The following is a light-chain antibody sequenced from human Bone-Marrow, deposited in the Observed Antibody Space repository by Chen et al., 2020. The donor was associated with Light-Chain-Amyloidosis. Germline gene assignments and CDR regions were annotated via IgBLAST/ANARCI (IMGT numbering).Light chain of an antibody. CDR1: QSLVHSDGNTY. CDR3: MQSTHLYT. CDR2: KVS. V-gene: IGKV2-30*02. Sequence: DVVMTQSPLSLPVTLGQPASISCRSSQSLVHSDGNTYLNWFQQRPGQSPRRLLYKVSNRDSGVPDRFSGSGSCTNFTLKIVAVEAEDIGVYYCMQSTHLYTFGKGTKLEIK. J-gene: IGKJ2*01.